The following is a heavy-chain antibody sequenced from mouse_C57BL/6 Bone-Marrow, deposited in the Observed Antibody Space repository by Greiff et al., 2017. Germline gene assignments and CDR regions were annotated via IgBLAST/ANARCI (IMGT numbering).Heavy chain of an antibody. D-gene: IGHD1-1*01. Sequence: EVQLQQSGPELVKPGDSVKISCKASGYSFTGYFMNWVMQSHGKSLEWIGSINPYNGDTFYNQKFKGKATLTVNKSSSTAHMELRSLTSEDSADYCCARGGVLRYLFAYWGQGTLGTVSA. CDR3: ARGGVLRYLFAY. CDR1: GYSFTGYF. V-gene: IGHV1-20*01. CDR2: INPYNGDT. J-gene: IGHJ3*01.